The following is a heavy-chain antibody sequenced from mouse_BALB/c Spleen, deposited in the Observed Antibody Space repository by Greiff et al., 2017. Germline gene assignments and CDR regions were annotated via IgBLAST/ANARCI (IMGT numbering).Heavy chain of an antibody. J-gene: IGHJ4*01. Sequence: EVQLQQSGPELVKPGASVKMSCKASGYTFTSYVMHWVKQKPGQGLEWIGYINPYNDGTKYNEKFKGKATLTSDKSSSTAYMELSSLTSEDSAVYYCARGGNYLAMDYWGQGTSVTVSS. CDR1: GYTFTSYV. D-gene: IGHD2-1*01. CDR2: INPYNDGT. CDR3: ARGGNYLAMDY. V-gene: IGHV1-14*01.